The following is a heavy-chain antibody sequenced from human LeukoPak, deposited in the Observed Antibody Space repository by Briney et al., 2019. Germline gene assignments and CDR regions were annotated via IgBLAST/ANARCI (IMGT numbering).Heavy chain of an antibody. D-gene: IGHD3-10*01. CDR2: IYYSGST. CDR3: ARDRRYYGSGSSYYYGMDV. V-gene: IGHV4-59*01. J-gene: IGHJ6*04. CDR1: GGSISSYY. Sequence: SETLSLTCTVSGGSISSYYWSWIRQPPGKGLEWIGYIYYSGSTNYNPSLKSRVTISVDTSKNQFSLKLSSVTAADTAVYYCARDRRYYGSGSSYYYGMDVWGKGTTVTVSS.